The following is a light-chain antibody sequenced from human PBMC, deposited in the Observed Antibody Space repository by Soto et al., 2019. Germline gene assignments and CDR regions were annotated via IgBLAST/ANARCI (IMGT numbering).Light chain of an antibody. CDR1: SSDVGAYNY. V-gene: IGLV2-8*01. Sequence: QSALTQPPSASGSPGQSVTISCTGTSSDVGAYNYVSWYQQHPGKAPKLMIYEVSKRPSGVPDRFSGSKSGNTASLTVSGLQAEDGADYYCSSYAGSNNFFYVLGTGTKLTVL. J-gene: IGLJ1*01. CDR3: SSYAGSNNFFYV. CDR2: EVS.